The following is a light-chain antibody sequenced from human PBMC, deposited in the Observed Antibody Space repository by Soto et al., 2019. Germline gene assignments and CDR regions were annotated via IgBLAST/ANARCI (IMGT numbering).Light chain of an antibody. CDR3: MQFLQTPLT. V-gene: IGKV2-28*01. J-gene: IGKJ4*01. CDR1: QSLLYSNGYSY. CDR2: LAS. Sequence: DIVMTQSPLSLPVTPGEPASISCRSSQSLLYSNGYSYLNWYLQKPGQSPQLLIYLASTRASGVHDRFSGSGSGTDFTLKIRRVEAEDVGVYYCMQFLQTPLTFGGGTKVEIK.